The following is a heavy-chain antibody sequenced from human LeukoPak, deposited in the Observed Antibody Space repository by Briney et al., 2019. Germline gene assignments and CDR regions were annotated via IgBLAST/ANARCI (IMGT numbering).Heavy chain of an antibody. D-gene: IGHD1-14*01. Sequence: ASVKVSCKTSGYTFTDYYMHWVRQAPGQGREWMGWINPNSGGTHYAQKFQGRVTMTRDTSISTAYMELSRLRSDDTAVYYCARGPRTNWFDPWGQGTLVTVSS. CDR3: ARGPRTNWFDP. CDR2: INPNSGGT. V-gene: IGHV1-2*02. J-gene: IGHJ5*02. CDR1: GYTFTDYY.